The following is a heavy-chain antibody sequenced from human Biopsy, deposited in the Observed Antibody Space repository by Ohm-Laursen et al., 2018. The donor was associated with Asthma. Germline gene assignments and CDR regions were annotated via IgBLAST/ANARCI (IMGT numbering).Heavy chain of an antibody. Sequence: SVKVSCKVSGYNFISFAIHWVRQAPGQRLEWMGWVNTGNGDTKYSQKFQGRVNITRDTSASTAYMELRSLRSEDTATYYCARTYYDFLTGQVKDVFGVWGQGTMVTVSS. J-gene: IGHJ3*01. V-gene: IGHV1-3*04. CDR3: ARTYYDFLTGQVKDVFGV. CDR2: VNTGNGDT. D-gene: IGHD3-9*01. CDR1: GYNFISFA.